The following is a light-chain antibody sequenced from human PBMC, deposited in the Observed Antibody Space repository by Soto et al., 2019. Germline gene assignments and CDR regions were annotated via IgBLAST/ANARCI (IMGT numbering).Light chain of an antibody. V-gene: IGKV3-15*01. CDR2: YAS. J-gene: IGKJ3*01. Sequence: EMVMTQSPATLSVSPGARVTLSCRASESVHRNLAWYQQKPGQGPSLLIYYASTRATGVPDRFTGSGSGTEFTLTISSLQSEDFGVYHCQHYSNCPPTFGPGTKVEIK. CDR3: QHYSNCPPT. CDR1: ESVHRN.